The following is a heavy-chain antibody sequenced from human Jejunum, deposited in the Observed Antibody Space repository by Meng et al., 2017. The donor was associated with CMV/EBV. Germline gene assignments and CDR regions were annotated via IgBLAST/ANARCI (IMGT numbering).Heavy chain of an antibody. D-gene: IGHD2-21*02. CDR1: GGPFGTYP. Sequence: KVSCKASGGPFGTYPVSWVRQAPGQMLEWMGRVIPILGITNYAQKFQDRITITADKSTGTAYMELSSLRSDDTAMYYCARDSSVTYWGQGTLVTVSS. CDR2: VIPILGIT. V-gene: IGHV1-69*04. J-gene: IGHJ4*02. CDR3: ARDSSVTY.